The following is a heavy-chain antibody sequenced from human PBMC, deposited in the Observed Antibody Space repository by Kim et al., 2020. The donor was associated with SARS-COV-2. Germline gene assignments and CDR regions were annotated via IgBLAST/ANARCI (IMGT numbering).Heavy chain of an antibody. CDR3: ARGYCSGGICPNWFDP. Sequence: PSLKNRVIISLDTSKNQFFLKLSSVTAADTAVYYCARGYCSGGICPNWFDPWGQGTLVTVSS. V-gene: IGHV4-31*02. J-gene: IGHJ5*01. D-gene: IGHD2-15*01.